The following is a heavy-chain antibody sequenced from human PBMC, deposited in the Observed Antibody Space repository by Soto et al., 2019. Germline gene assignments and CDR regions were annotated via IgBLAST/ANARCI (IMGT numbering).Heavy chain of an antibody. CDR1: SDSMNSGGYY. V-gene: IGHV4-31*03. CDR3: ARRGGSSSGYYYYAFDA. J-gene: IGHJ6*02. CDR2: IYSNGDT. D-gene: IGHD6-6*01. Sequence: SETLSLTCSVSSDSMNSGGYYWSWIRQHPGKGLEWIGYIYSNGDTYYNPSLKSRVTISVDTSKNQFSLNLTSVTGADTAVYYCARRGGSSSGYYYYAFDAWGQGPKVT.